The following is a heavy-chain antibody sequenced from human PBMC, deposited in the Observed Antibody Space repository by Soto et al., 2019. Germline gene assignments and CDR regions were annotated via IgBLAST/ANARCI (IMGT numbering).Heavy chain of an antibody. CDR2: ISGNGGST. J-gene: IGHJ4*02. CDR3: AKVVGDGNDYHDF. Sequence: EGSLRLSCAASGFIFSSYWMYWVRQAPGKGLEWVSGISGNGGSTYYADSVKGRFTISRDTSKNTLYLQMDSLGAEDTAIYHCAKVVGDGNDYHDFWGQGTLVTVSS. V-gene: IGHV3-23*01. D-gene: IGHD3-16*01. CDR1: GFIFSSYW.